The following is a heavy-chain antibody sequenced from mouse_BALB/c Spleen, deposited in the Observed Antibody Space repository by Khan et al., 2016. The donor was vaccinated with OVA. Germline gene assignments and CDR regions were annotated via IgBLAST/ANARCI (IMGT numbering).Heavy chain of an antibody. CDR2: INPSSGGT. CDR1: GYTFTSYY. V-gene: IGHV1S81*02. J-gene: IGHJ3*01. CDR3: TRSEYCSFAY. Sequence: QVQLQQSGAELVKPGDSVRLSCTASGYTFTSYYLYWVKQRPGQGLEWIGDINPSSGGTNFNEKFKSKATLTVDKSSSPAYIQLNSLTSEDSAVYCSTRSEYCSFAYWGQGTLVTVSA.